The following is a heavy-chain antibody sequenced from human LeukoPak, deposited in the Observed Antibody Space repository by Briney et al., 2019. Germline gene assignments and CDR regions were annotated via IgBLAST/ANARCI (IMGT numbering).Heavy chain of an antibody. D-gene: IGHD6-13*01. V-gene: IGHV1-69*13. Sequence: ASVKVSCKASGYTFTTYGISWVRQAPGQGLEWMGGIIPIFGTANYAQKFQGRVTITADESTSTAYMELSSLRSEDTAVYYCATMKSYSSRRQGVRNYYYYYYMDVWGKGTTVTISS. CDR1: GYTFTTYG. J-gene: IGHJ6*03. CDR2: IIPIFGTA. CDR3: ATMKSYSSRRQGVRNYYYYYYMDV.